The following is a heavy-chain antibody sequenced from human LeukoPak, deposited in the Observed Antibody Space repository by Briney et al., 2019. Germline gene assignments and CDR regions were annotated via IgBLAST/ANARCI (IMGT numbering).Heavy chain of an antibody. V-gene: IGHV4-34*01. Sequence: PSETLSLTCAVYGGSFSGYYWSWIRQPPGKGLEWIGEINHSGSTNYNLSLKSRVTISIDTSKNQFSLKLSSVTAADTAVYYCARIGLDAFDIWGQGTMVTVSP. CDR3: ARIGLDAFDI. CDR1: GGSFSGYY. D-gene: IGHD3/OR15-3a*01. CDR2: INHSGST. J-gene: IGHJ3*02.